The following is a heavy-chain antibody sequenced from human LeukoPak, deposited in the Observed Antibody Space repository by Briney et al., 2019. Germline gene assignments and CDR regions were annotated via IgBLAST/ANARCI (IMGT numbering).Heavy chain of an antibody. J-gene: IGHJ4*02. CDR1: GFSLSNARMG. CDR2: IFSNDEK. CDR3: ARIDYGGKGCVDY. V-gene: IGHV2-26*01. Sequence: SGPTLVNPTETLTLTRTVSGFSLSNARMGVSWIRQPPGKALEWLAHIFSNDEKSYSTSLKSRLTISKDTSKSQVVLTMTNMDPVDTATYYCARIDYGGKGCVDYWGQGTLVTVSS. D-gene: IGHD4-23*01.